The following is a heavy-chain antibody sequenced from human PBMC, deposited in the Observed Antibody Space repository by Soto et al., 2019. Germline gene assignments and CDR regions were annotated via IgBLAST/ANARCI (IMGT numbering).Heavy chain of an antibody. CDR3: ARDFRSDGLWFGELLLV. CDR2: IYHSGST. Sequence: QVQLQESGPGLVKPSGTLSLICAVSGGSISSSNWWSWVRQPPGKGLEWIGEIYHSGSTNYNPSLKSRVTISVDKSKNQFSLKLSSVTAADTAVYYCARDFRSDGLWFGELLLVWGQGTLVTVSS. J-gene: IGHJ4*02. D-gene: IGHD3-10*01. CDR1: GGSISSSNW. V-gene: IGHV4-4*02.